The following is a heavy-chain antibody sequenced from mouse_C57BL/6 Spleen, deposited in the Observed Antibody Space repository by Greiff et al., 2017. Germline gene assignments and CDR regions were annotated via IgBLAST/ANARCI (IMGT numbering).Heavy chain of an antibody. D-gene: IGHD4-1*01. V-gene: IGHV1-18*01. J-gene: IGHJ3*01. CDR3: ARLDRNWAFAY. CDR1: GYTFTDYN. CDR2: TNPHTGGT. Sequence: EVQLQESGPELVRPGASVKIPCKASGYTFTDYNMDWVKQSLGKSLEWIGDTNPHTGGTIYNQKFKGKATLTVDKSSSTAYMELRSLTSEDTAVYYCARLDRNWAFAYWGQGTLVTVSA.